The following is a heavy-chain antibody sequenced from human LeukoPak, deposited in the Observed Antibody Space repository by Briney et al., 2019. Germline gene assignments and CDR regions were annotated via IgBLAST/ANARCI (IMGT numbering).Heavy chain of an antibody. Sequence: GGSLRLSCAASGFTFSSYSMNWVRQAPGKGLEWVSFISSTSSYIYYADLVKGRFTISRDNAKNSLYLQMNSLRAEDTAVYYCAKDSGSGWTFDYWGQGTLVTVSS. D-gene: IGHD6-19*01. V-gene: IGHV3-21*01. CDR1: GFTFSSYS. J-gene: IGHJ4*02. CDR3: AKDSGSGWTFDY. CDR2: ISSTSSYI.